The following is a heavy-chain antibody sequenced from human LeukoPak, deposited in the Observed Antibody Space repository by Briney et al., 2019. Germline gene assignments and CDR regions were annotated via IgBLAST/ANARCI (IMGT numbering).Heavy chain of an antibody. Sequence: QPGGSLRLSWAASGFTFSSYWMHWVRQAPGKGLVWVSRINSDGSSTSYADSVKGRFTISRDNAKNTLYLQMNSLRAEDTAVYYCARIPKTGGYFDYWGQGTLVTVSS. D-gene: IGHD7-27*01. V-gene: IGHV3-74*01. J-gene: IGHJ4*02. CDR1: GFTFSSYW. CDR3: ARIPKTGGYFDY. CDR2: INSDGSST.